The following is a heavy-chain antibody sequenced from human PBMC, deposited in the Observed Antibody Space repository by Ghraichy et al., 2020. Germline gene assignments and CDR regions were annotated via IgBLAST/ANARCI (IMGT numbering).Heavy chain of an antibody. Sequence: ARINSDGSSTSYADSVKGRFTISRDNAKNTLYLQMNSLRAEDTAVYYCARGSRWSYGSYFDYWG. J-gene: IGHJ4*01. V-gene: IGHV3-74*01. CDR3: ARGSRWSYGSYFDY. D-gene: IGHD1-26*01. CDR2: INSDGSST.